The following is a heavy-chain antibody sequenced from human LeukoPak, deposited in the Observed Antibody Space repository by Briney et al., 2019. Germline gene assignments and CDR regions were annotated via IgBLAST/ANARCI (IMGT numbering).Heavy chain of an antibody. CDR2: INAGNGDT. J-gene: IGHJ4*02. CDR1: GYSLTYYA. Sequence: ASVKVSCKASGYSLTYYAINWVRQAPGQRPEWMGWINAGNGDTKYSQNYQGRVTLTRDTSASTAYMELSSLRSEDTAGYYCAKGTWTRGSGWYYYDYWGQGTLVTVSS. D-gene: IGHD6-19*01. CDR3: AKGTWTRGSGWYYYDY. V-gene: IGHV1-3*01.